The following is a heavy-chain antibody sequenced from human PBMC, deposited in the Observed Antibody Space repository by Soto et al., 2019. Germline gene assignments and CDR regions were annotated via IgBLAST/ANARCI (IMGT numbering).Heavy chain of an antibody. J-gene: IGHJ4*02. D-gene: IGHD3-16*01. CDR2: IIPIFGTA. V-gene: IGHV1-69*13. CDR1: GGTFSSYA. CDR3: ARDVEMAYRTFDY. Sequence: SVKVSCKASGGTFSSYAISWVRQAPGQGLEWMGGIIPIFGTANYAQKFQGRVTITADESTSTAYMELSSLRSEDTAVYYCARDVEMAYRTFDYWGQGTLVTVSS.